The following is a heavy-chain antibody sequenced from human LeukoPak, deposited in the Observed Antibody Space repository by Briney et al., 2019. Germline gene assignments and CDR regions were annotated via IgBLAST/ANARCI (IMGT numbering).Heavy chain of an antibody. V-gene: IGHV3-48*03. CDR2: ISSSGSTI. Sequence: GGSLRLSCAASGFTFSSYAMSWVRQAPGKGLEWVSYISSSGSTIYYADSVKGRFTISRDDAKNSLYLQMNSLRAEDTAVYYCAELGITMIGGVWGKGTTVTISS. CDR3: AELGITMIGGV. J-gene: IGHJ6*04. D-gene: IGHD3-10*02. CDR1: GFTFSSYA.